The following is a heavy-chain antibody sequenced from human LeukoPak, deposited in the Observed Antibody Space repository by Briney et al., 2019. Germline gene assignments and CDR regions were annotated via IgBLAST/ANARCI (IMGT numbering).Heavy chain of an antibody. J-gene: IGHJ3*02. CDR1: GGSFSGYY. D-gene: IGHD5-24*01. CDR2: INHSGST. Sequence: SETLSLTCAVYGGSFSGYYWSWIRQPPGKGLEWIGEINHSGSTNYNPSLKSRVTISVDTSKNQFSLKLSSVTAADTAVYYCARSVFRHRRWLQMSDAFDIWGQGTMVTVSS. CDR3: ARSVFRHRRWLQMSDAFDI. V-gene: IGHV4-34*01.